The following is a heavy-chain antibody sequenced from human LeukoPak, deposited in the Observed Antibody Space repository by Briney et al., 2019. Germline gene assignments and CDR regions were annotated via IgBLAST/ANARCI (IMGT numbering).Heavy chain of an antibody. Sequence: GGSLRLSCAASGFTFSNFWMHWVRQAPGKGLVWVALIYGDGSFTRYADSVKGRFTISRDNAKNTVYLQMNSLRVEDTAVYYCARGRGADYGGNSGYFDYWGQGTLVTVSS. D-gene: IGHD4-23*01. CDR3: ARGRGADYGGNSGYFDY. CDR1: GFTFSNFW. J-gene: IGHJ4*02. CDR2: IYGDGSFT. V-gene: IGHV3-74*01.